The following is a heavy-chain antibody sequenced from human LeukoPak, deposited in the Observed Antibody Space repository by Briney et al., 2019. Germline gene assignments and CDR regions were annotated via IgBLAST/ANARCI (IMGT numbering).Heavy chain of an antibody. CDR1: GASINNYY. Sequence: PSETLSLTCTVSGASINNYYWSWIRQPPGKGLEWIGYIYPSGSTYYNPSLKSRVTISADADKSQFSLKLRSVTAADTAVYYCARDQISTTWYGAFDIWGQGTMVSVSS. D-gene: IGHD6-13*01. J-gene: IGHJ3*02. V-gene: IGHV4-59*01. CDR3: ARDQISTTWYGAFDI. CDR2: IYPSGST.